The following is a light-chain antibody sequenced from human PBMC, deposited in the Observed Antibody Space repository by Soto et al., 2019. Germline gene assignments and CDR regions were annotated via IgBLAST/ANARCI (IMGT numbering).Light chain of an antibody. V-gene: IGLV2-14*01. Sequence: QSVLTQPASVSGSPGQSITISCTGTSSDVGGYNYVSWYQQHPGKVPKLMIYDVNNRPSGVSNRFSGSKSGNTASLTISGLQAEDEADYYCSSYTSSSTQVLGGGTKLTVL. J-gene: IGLJ3*02. CDR3: SSYTSSSTQV. CDR2: DVN. CDR1: SSDVGGYNY.